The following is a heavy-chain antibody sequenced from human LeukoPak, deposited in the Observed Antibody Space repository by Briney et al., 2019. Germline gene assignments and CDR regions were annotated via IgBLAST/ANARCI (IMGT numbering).Heavy chain of an antibody. D-gene: IGHD4-17*01. CDR1: GYTFTIYG. J-gene: IGHJ5*02. V-gene: IGHV1-18*01. CDR3: ARDSYGDYVPIDP. Sequence: ASVKVSCKASGYTFTIYGISWVRQAPGQGLEWMGWISAYNGNTNYAQKLQGRVTMTTDTSTSTAYMELRSLRSDDTAVCYCARDSYGDYVPIDPWGQGTLVTVSS. CDR2: ISAYNGNT.